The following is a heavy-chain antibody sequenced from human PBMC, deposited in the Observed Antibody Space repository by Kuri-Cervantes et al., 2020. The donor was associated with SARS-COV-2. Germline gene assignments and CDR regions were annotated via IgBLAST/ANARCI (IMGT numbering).Heavy chain of an antibody. CDR1: GGSFSGYY. J-gene: IGHJ6*02. D-gene: IGHD4-11*01. CDR2: IKHSGST. Sequence: GSLRLSCAVYGGSFSGYYWSWIRQPPGKGLEWIGEIKHSGSTNYNPSLKSRVTISVDTSKNQFSLKLSSVTAADTAVYYCARGRTVTTLYYYYYYDMDVWGQGTTVTVSS. V-gene: IGHV4-34*01. CDR3: ARGRTVTTLYYYYYYDMDV.